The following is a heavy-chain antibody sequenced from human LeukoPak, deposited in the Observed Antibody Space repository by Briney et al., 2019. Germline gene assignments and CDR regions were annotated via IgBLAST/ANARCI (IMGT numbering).Heavy chain of an antibody. V-gene: IGHV1-69*13. D-gene: IGHD6-13*01. J-gene: IGHJ4*02. CDR2: IIPIFGTA. CDR1: GGTFSSYA. Sequence: ASVKVSCKASGGTFSSYAISWVRQAPGQGLEWMGGIIPIFGTANYAQKFQGRVTITADEFTSTAYMELSSLRSEDTAVYYCVKDTYRSSWAAFDYWGQGTLVTVSS. CDR3: VKDTYRSSWAAFDY.